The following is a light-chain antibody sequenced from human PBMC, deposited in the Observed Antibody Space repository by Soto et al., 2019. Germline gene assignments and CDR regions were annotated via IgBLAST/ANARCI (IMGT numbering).Light chain of an antibody. CDR3: QQYGTSPVYT. Sequence: EIVLTQSPGTLSLSPGESATLSCRASQSIASSYLAWYQQKPGQAPRLLIYGVSNRATGIPDRFSGSGSGTDFTLTISTLEPEDFAVYYCQQYGTSPVYTFGQGTKLEIK. CDR2: GVS. CDR1: QSIASSY. J-gene: IGKJ2*01. V-gene: IGKV3-20*01.